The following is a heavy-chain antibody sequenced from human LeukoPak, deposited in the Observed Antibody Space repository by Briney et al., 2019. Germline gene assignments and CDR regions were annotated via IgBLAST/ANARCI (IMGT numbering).Heavy chain of an antibody. CDR3: ARDRNGLLDY. CDR1: GGSISSYY. J-gene: IGHJ4*02. D-gene: IGHD4-4*01. V-gene: IGHV4-59*12. Sequence: SETLSLTCTVSGGSISSYYWSWIRQPPGKGLEWIGYIYYSGSTNYNPSLKSRVTISVDTSKNQFSLKLSSVTAADTAVYYCARDRNGLLDYRGQGTLVTVSS. CDR2: IYYSGST.